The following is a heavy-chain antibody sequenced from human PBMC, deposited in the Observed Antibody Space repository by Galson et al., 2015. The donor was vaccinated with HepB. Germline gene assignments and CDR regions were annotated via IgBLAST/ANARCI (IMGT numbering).Heavy chain of an antibody. CDR2: INPNSGGT. Sequence: SVKVSCKASGYTFTGYYMHWVRQAPGQGLEWMGRINPNSGGTNYAQKFQGRVTMTRDTSISTAYMELSRLRSDDTAVYYCARGLKQQLDEAGEYYYYMDVWGKGTTVTVSS. V-gene: IGHV1-2*06. CDR3: ARGLKQQLDEAGEYYYYMDV. CDR1: GYTFTGYY. D-gene: IGHD6-13*01. J-gene: IGHJ6*03.